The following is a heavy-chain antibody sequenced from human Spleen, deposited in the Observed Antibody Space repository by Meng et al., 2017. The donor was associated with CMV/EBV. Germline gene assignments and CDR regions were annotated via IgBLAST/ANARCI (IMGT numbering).Heavy chain of an antibody. D-gene: IGHD2-2*01. Sequence: PGGSLRLSCTVSGGSISSSTYYWGWIRQPPGKGLEWIGSINYSGSTYYNPSLKSRVTVSVDTSKNQFSLKLSSVTAADTAVYYCARLYVLVPDVLWGQGTLVTVSS. CDR3: ARLYVLVPDVL. CDR2: INYSGST. CDR1: GGSISSSTYY. J-gene: IGHJ4*02. V-gene: IGHV4-39*07.